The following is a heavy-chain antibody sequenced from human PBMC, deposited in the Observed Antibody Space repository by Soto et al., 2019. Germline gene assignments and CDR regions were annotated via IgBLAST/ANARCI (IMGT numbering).Heavy chain of an antibody. J-gene: IGHJ4*02. V-gene: IGHV4-4*02. CDR1: GGSIGNNHW. CDR2: VSHSGSP. D-gene: IGHD3-3*01. CDR3: ARGGLEWSSDGDYVDY. Sequence: QVQLLESGPGLVKPSGSLSLTCAVSGGSIGNNHWWSGVRQTPGKGLEWLGEVSHSGSPRYNPSLKSRVTSSVDKSKTQFSLRLRSVTAADTAVYYCARGGLEWSSDGDYVDYGGQGTLVTVSS.